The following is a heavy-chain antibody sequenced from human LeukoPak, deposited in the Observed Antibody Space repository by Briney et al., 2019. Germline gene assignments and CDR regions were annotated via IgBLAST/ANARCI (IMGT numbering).Heavy chain of an antibody. D-gene: IGHD3-10*01. CDR1: GGSISSSNSY. J-gene: IGHJ6*02. Sequence: KPSETLSLTCTVSGGSISSSNSYWAWIRQPPGKGLEWIASIYYSGSTNYNPSLKGRVIISVDTSKNQFSLRLSSVTAADTAVYYCARSYYGSGSRPYGMDVWGQGTTVT. V-gene: IGHV4-39*01. CDR2: IYYSGST. CDR3: ARSYYGSGSRPYGMDV.